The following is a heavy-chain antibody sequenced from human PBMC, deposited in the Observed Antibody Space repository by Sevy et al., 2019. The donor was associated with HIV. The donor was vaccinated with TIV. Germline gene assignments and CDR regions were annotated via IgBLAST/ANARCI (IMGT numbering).Heavy chain of an antibody. J-gene: IGHJ5*02. CDR3: ARVIAVAGTGWFDP. V-gene: IGHV3-23*01. CDR2: ISGSGGSGTKT. Sequence: GGSLSLSCAASGFTFSNYAMNWVRQAPGKGLEWVSGISGSGGSGTKTNYAHSVKGRFTISRDNSKNTLYLQMNSLRAEDTAVYYCARVIAVAGTGWFDPWGQGTLVTVSS. D-gene: IGHD6-19*01. CDR1: GFTFSNYA.